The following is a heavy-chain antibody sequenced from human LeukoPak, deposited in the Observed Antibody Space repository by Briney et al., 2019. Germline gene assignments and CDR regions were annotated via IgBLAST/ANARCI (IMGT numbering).Heavy chain of an antibody. D-gene: IGHD3-16*01. Sequence: SETLSLTCTVSGRSISSHYWSWIRQPPGKGLEWIGYIYYSGSTNYNPSLKSRVTISVDTSKNQFSLKLSSVTAADTAVYYCAGESVEIWGGGYYFDYWGQGTLVTVSS. CDR2: IYYSGST. CDR3: AGESVEIWGGGYYFDY. J-gene: IGHJ4*02. V-gene: IGHV4-59*11. CDR1: GRSISSHY.